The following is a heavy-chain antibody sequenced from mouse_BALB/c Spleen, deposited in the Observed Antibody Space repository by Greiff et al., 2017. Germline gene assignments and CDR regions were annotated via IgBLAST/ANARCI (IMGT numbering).Heavy chain of an antibody. CDR1: GFNIKDTY. CDR2: IDPANGNT. D-gene: IGHD2-4*01. Sequence: EVKLQESGAELVKPGASVKLSCTASGFNIKDTYMHWVKQRPEQGLEWIGRIDPANGNTKYDPKFQGKATITADTSSNTAYLQLSSLTSEDTAVYYCAMITYYFDYWGQGTTLTVSS. J-gene: IGHJ2*01. V-gene: IGHV14-3*02. CDR3: AMITYYFDY.